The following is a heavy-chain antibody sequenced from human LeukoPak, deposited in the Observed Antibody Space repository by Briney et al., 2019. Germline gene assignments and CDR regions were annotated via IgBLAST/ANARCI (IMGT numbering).Heavy chain of an antibody. D-gene: IGHD2-21*02. CDR2: INPNSGGT. CDR1: GYTFTGYY. Sequence: ASVKVSCKASGYTFTGYYMHWVRQAPGQGLEWMGWINPNSGGTNYAQKFQGRVTMTRDTSISTAYMELSRLRSDDTAVYYCARIVVVTAMEYYFDYWGQGTLVTVSS. CDR3: ARIVVVTAMEYYFDY. J-gene: IGHJ4*02. V-gene: IGHV1-2*02.